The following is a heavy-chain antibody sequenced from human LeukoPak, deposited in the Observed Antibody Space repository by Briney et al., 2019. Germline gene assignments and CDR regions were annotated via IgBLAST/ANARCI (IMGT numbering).Heavy chain of an antibody. CDR1: GGTFSSYA. V-gene: IGHV1-69*05. J-gene: IGHJ4*02. D-gene: IGHD1-1*01. CDR3: ARDSWYNWNDSPTGDY. CDR2: IIPIFGTA. Sequence: ASVKVSCKASGGTFSSYAISWVRQAPGQGLEWMGGIIPIFGTANYAQKFQGRVTITTDESTSTAYMELSSLRSEDTAVYYCARDSWYNWNDSPTGDYWGQGTLVTVSS.